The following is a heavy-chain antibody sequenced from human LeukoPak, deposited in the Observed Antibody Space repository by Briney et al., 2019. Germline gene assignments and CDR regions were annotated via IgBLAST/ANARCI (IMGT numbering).Heavy chain of an antibody. J-gene: IGHJ4*02. V-gene: IGHV3-66*01. CDR3: ARAARLLWFGELSTPYYFDY. CDR1: GFTVSSNY. D-gene: IGHD3-10*01. CDR2: IYSGGST. Sequence: GGSLRLSCAASGFTVSSNYMSWVRQAPGKGLEWVSVIYSGGSTYYADSVKGRFTISRDNSKNTLYLQMNSLRAEDTAAYYCARAARLLWFGELSTPYYFDYWGQGTLVTVSS.